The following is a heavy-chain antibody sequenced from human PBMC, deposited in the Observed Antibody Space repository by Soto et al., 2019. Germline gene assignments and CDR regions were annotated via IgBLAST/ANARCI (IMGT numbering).Heavy chain of an antibody. D-gene: IGHD6-6*01. CDR3: AKEVEEQLVSGWFDP. CDR1: GFTFSSYG. Sequence: QVQLVESGGGVVQPGRSLRLSCAASGFTFSSYGMHWVRQAPGKGLEWVAVISYDGSNKYYADSVKGRFTISRDNSKNTLYLQMNSLRAEDTAVYYCAKEVEEQLVSGWFDPWGQGTLVTVAS. J-gene: IGHJ5*02. V-gene: IGHV3-30*18. CDR2: ISYDGSNK.